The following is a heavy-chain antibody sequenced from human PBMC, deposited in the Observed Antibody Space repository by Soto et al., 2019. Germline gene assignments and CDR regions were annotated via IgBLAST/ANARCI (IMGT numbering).Heavy chain of an antibody. Sequence: GGSLRLSCAASGFTVSNNYMSWVRQAPGKGLEWVSVIYADGATYYADSAKGRFTISRDNSKNTLYLQMNSLRAEDTAVYFCARDLHGVSVGHWGQGALVTISS. V-gene: IGHV3-66*01. J-gene: IGHJ4*02. CDR2: IYADGAT. CDR1: GFTVSNNY. D-gene: IGHD4-17*01. CDR3: ARDLHGVSVGH.